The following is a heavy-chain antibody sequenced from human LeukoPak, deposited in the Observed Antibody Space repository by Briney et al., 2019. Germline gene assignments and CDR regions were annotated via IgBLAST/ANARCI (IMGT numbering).Heavy chain of an antibody. J-gene: IGHJ4*02. CDR3: ARLPGSNPLFDY. Sequence: GESLKISCKGSGYTFNSYWIAWVRQKPGQGLEWMGIIYPGDSDTRYSPSFQGQVTISADKSISTAYLQWSSLKASDTAMYYCARLPGSNPLFDYWGQGTLVTVSS. CDR1: GYTFNSYW. D-gene: IGHD6-13*01. V-gene: IGHV5-51*01. CDR2: IYPGDSDT.